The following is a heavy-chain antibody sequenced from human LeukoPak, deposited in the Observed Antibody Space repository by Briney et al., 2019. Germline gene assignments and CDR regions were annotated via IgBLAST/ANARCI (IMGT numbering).Heavy chain of an antibody. D-gene: IGHD2-15*01. V-gene: IGHV3-53*01. CDR3: ARDRRFCSGGSCPYWYFDL. CDR1: GFTVSSNY. J-gene: IGHJ2*01. Sequence: GGSLRLSCAASGFTVSSNYMSWVRQAPGKGLEWVSVIYSGRSTYYADSVKGRFTISRDNSKNTLYLQMTSLRADDTAVYYCARDRRFCSGGSCPYWYFDLWGRGTLVTVSS. CDR2: IYSGRST.